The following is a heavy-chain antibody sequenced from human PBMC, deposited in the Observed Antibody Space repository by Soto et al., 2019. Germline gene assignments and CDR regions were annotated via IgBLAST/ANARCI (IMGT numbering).Heavy chain of an antibody. CDR2: ISAYNGNT. Sequence: ASVRVSCKASGYTFTSYGISWVRQAPGQGLEWMGWISAYNGNTNYAQKLQGRVTMTTDTSTSTAYMELRSLRSDDTAVYYCARDSASRGWYIDFAYWGQGPLVTVSS. CDR3: ARDSASRGWYIDFAY. J-gene: IGHJ4*02. V-gene: IGHV1-18*01. CDR1: GYTFTSYG. D-gene: IGHD6-19*01.